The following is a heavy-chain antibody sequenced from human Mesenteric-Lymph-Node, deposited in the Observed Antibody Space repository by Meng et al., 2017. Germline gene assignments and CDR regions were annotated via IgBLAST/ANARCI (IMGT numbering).Heavy chain of an antibody. J-gene: IGHJ4*02. CDR3: GRDQGRELINH. CDR2: VYHRGDT. D-gene: IGHD1-7*01. CDR1: GDSISSDFW. Sequence: QVQRQGSGPGLVKPSGTLSLTCTGSGDSISSDFWWSWVRQPPGKGLEWIGEVYHRGDTNYNPSLKSRVDISVDKSKNQFYLSLFSVTAADTAVYYCGRDQGRELINHWGQGTLVTVSS. V-gene: IGHV4-4*02.